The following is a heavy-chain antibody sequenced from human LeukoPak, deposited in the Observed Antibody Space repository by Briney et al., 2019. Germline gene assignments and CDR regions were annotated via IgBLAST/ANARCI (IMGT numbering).Heavy chain of an antibody. CDR2: ISTYDGNT. Sequence: ASVRVSCKASGYTFTSYGISWVRQAPGQGLEWMGWISTYDGNTNYAQKFQGRVTLTTDTSTSTAYMELRSLRSDDTAVYYCARTCRGASCYQIYWGQGTLVTVSS. CDR3: ARTCRGASCYQIY. J-gene: IGHJ4*02. D-gene: IGHD2-2*01. CDR1: GYTFTSYG. V-gene: IGHV1-18*01.